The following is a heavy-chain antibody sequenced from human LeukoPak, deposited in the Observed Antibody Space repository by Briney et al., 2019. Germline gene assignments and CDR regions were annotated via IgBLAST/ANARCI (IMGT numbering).Heavy chain of an antibody. V-gene: IGHV3-30-3*01. CDR3: ARDQTMAVWGSSDY. D-gene: IGHD3-16*01. Sequence: GGSLRLSCAASGFTFSSYAMHWVRQAPGKGLEWVAVISYDGSNKYYADSVKGRFTISRDNSKNTLYLQMNSLRAEDTAVYYCARDQTMAVWGSSDYWGQGTLVTVSS. CDR2: ISYDGSNK. CDR1: GFTFSSYA. J-gene: IGHJ4*02.